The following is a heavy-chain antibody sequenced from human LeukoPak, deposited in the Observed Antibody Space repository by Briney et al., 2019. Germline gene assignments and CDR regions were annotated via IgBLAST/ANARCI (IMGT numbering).Heavy chain of an antibody. CDR1: GYTFTGYY. CDR3: ARAHYNDSSGYYRSYYYYGMDV. D-gene: IGHD3-22*01. CDR2: INPNSGGT. Sequence: ASVKVSCKASGYTFTGYYMHWVRQAPGQGLEWMGWINPNSGGTNYAQKFQGRVTMTRDTSISTAYMELSRLRSDDTAVYYCARAHYNDSSGYYRSYYYYGMDVWGQGTTVTVSS. V-gene: IGHV1-2*02. J-gene: IGHJ6*02.